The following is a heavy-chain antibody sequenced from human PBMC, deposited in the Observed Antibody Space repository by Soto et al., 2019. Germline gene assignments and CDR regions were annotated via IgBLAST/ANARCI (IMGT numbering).Heavy chain of an antibody. CDR1: GFTFSSYG. J-gene: IGHJ5*02. CDR2: ISYDGSKK. CDR3: AKDRLGYCSGGSCYPNWFDP. V-gene: IGHV3-30*18. Sequence: QVQLVESGRGVVQPGRSLRLSCAASGFTFSSYGMHWVRQAPGKGLEWVAVISYDGSKKYYADSVKGRFTISRDNSKNTLYLQMNSLRAEDTAVYYCAKDRLGYCSGGSCYPNWFDPWGQGNLLTVSS. D-gene: IGHD2-15*01.